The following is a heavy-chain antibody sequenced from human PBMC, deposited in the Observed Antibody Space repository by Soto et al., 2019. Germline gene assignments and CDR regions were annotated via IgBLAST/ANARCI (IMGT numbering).Heavy chain of an antibody. Sequence: GESLKISGTGSGYSFTIYCIGCVHPKPGKGLEWMGRIYPSDSYTNYSPSFQGHVTISADKSISTAYLQWSSLKASDTAMYYCARPRGSGSYYDRFDPWGQGTLVTAPQ. V-gene: IGHV5-10-1*01. D-gene: IGHD1-26*01. CDR2: IYPSDSYT. J-gene: IGHJ5*02. CDR3: ARPRGSGSYYDRFDP. CDR1: GYSFTIYC.